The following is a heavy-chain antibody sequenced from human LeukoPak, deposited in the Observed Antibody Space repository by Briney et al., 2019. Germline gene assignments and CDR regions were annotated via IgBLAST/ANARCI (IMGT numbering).Heavy chain of an antibody. V-gene: IGHV4-39*01. CDR3: GRHFSRGSTYHYGMDV. CDR2: ADESGDN. D-gene: IGHD6-19*01. J-gene: IGHJ6*02. Sequence: SSETLSLTCSVSGGSISRDSYYWGWLRQPPGKGREWNVSADESGDNYYNPSLKPRVPISVATSSNQFSLKLRSVPAADTGVYYCGRHFSRGSTYHYGMDVWGQGTTVTVSS. CDR1: GGSISRDSYY.